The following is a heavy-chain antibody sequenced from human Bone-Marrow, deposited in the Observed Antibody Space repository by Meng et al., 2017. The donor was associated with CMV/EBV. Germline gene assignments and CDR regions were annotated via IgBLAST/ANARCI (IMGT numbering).Heavy chain of an antibody. Sequence: GGSLRLSCAASGFTFDDYAMHWVRQAPGKGLEWVSLISWDGGSTYYADSVKGRFTISRDNSKNSLYLQMNSLRAEDTALYYCAKDFATVAGHAIAYWGQGPRVTGSS. CDR3: AKDFATVAGHAIAY. D-gene: IGHD6-19*01. J-gene: IGHJ4*02. CDR2: ISWDGGST. CDR1: GFTFDDYA. V-gene: IGHV3-43D*03.